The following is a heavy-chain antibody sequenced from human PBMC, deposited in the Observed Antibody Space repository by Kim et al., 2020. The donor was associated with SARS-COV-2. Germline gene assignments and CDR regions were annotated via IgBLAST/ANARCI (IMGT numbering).Heavy chain of an antibody. CDR2: IYYSGST. D-gene: IGHD3-22*01. Sequence: SETLSLTCTVSGGSISSYYWSWIRQPPGKGLEWIGYIYYSGSTNYNPSLKSRVTISVDTSKNQFSLKLSSVTAADTAVYYCARDLYRYYDSSGYPVFDPWGQGTLVTVSS. V-gene: IGHV4-59*01. CDR3: ARDLYRYYDSSGYPVFDP. CDR1: GGSISSYY. J-gene: IGHJ5*02.